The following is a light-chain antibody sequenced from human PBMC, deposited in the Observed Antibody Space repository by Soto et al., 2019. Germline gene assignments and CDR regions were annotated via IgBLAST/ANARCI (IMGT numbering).Light chain of an antibody. CDR1: SSDVGGYNS. J-gene: IGLJ1*01. CDR2: EVS. CDR3: SSYAASSNYV. Sequence: ALTQPPSASGSPGQSVAISCTGTSSDVGGYNSVSWYQQHPGKAPKLMIYEVSKRPSGVPDRFSGSKSGNTASLTVSGLQAEDEADYYCSSYAASSNYVFGTGTKVTVL. V-gene: IGLV2-8*01.